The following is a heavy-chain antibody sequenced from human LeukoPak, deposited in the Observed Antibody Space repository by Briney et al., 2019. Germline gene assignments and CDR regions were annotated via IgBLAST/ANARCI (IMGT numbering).Heavy chain of an antibody. D-gene: IGHD3-22*01. V-gene: IGHV3-23*01. CDR3: ARGPHYYDSSGYLSY. CDR1: GFTFSSYG. Sequence: GGTLRLSCAASGFTFSSYGMSWVRQAPGKGLEWVSAISGSGGSTYYADSVKGRFTISRDNSKNTLYLQMNSLRAEDTAVYYCARGPHYYDSSGYLSYWGQGTLVTVSS. CDR2: ISGSGGST. J-gene: IGHJ4*02.